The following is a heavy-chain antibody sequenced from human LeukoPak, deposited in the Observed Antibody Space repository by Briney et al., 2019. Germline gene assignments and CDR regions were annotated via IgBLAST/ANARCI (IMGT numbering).Heavy chain of an antibody. CDR1: GFTFSSYG. J-gene: IGHJ4*02. CDR3: AKDMYSSSWYSGFDY. CDR2: ISYDGSNK. Sequence: QSGGSPRLSCAASGFTFSSYGMHWVRQAPGKGLEWVAVISYDGSNKYYADSVKGRFTISRDNSKNTLYLQMNSLRAEDTAVYYCAKDMYSSSWYSGFDYWGQGTLATVSS. V-gene: IGHV3-30*18. D-gene: IGHD6-13*01.